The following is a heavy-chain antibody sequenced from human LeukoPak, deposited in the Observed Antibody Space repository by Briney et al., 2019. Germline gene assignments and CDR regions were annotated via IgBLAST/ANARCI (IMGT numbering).Heavy chain of an antibody. J-gene: IGHJ5*02. CDR3: ARGRGGGGSSNNWFDP. D-gene: IGHD2-15*01. Sequence: SETLSLTCTVSGGSISSYYWSWIRQPPGKGLEWIGYIYYSGSTNYNPSLKSRVSISVDTSKNQFSLKLSSVSAADAAVYYCARGRGGGGSSNNWFDPWGQGTLVTVSS. CDR2: IYYSGST. CDR1: GGSISSYY. V-gene: IGHV4-59*01.